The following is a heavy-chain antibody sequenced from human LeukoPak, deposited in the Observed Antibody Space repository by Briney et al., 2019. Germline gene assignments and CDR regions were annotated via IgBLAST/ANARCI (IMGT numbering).Heavy chain of an antibody. CDR3: ARDSSGWGHSSPLFDY. V-gene: IGHV3-30*02. Sequence: GGSLRLSCAASGFTLSNYGMHWVRQAPGKGLEWVAFIRHDGSSKYYADSVKGRFTISRDNSRNTLYLQIQSLRVDDTAVYYCARDSSGWGHSSPLFDYWGQGTLVTVSS. J-gene: IGHJ4*02. D-gene: IGHD6-19*01. CDR2: IRHDGSSK. CDR1: GFTLSNYG.